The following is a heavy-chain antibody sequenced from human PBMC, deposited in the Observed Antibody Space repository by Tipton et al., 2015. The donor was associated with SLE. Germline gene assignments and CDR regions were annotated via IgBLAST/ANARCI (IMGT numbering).Heavy chain of an antibody. Sequence: SLRLSCAASGFTFSDYYMSWIRQAPGKGLEWVSAISGSGGSTYYADSVKGRFTISRDNSKNTLYLQMNSLRAEDTAVYYCAKGVVKASYYFDYWGQGTLVTVSS. D-gene: IGHD3-3*01. CDR2: ISGSGGST. J-gene: IGHJ4*02. CDR1: GFTFSDYY. V-gene: IGHV3-23*01. CDR3: AKGVVKASYYFDY.